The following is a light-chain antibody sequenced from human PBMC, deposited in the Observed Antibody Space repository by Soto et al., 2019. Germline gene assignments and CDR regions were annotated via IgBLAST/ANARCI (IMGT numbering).Light chain of an antibody. V-gene: IGKV4-1*01. CDR1: QSVLYSSNNKNY. CDR3: QQYDNWPWT. J-gene: IGKJ1*01. CDR2: GAS. Sequence: DILMTHSPDSLAVSLGERATINCKSSQSVLYSSNNKNYLAWYQQKPGQAPRLLIHGASTRAPGFPARFSGSGSGTDFTLTISSLQSEDFAVYYCQQYDNWPWTFGQGTKVDIK.